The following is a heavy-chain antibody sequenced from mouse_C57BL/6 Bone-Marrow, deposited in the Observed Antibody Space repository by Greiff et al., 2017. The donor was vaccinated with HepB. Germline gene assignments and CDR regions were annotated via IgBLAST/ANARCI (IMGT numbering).Heavy chain of an antibody. CDR3: AKSLHSLLRFDY. CDR1: GYTFTSYW. Sequence: QVQLQQPGTELVKPGASVKLSCKASGYTFTSYWMHWVKQRPGQGLEWIGNINPSNGGTNYNEKFKSKATLTVDKSASTAYMQLSSLTSEDAAVYYCAKSLHSLLRFDYWGPGTTLTVSS. J-gene: IGHJ2*01. V-gene: IGHV1-53*01. CDR2: INPSNGGT. D-gene: IGHD1-1*01.